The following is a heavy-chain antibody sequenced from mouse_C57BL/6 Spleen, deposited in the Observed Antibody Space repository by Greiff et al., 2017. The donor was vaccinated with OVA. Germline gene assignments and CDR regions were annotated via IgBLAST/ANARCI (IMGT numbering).Heavy chain of an antibody. CDR2: IDPSDSYT. CDR3: ALYYSNHWYFDV. CDR1: GYTFTSYW. V-gene: IGHV1-50*01. Sequence: VKLQQPGAELVKPGASVKLSCKASGYTFTSYWMQWVKQRPGQGLEWIGEIDPSDSYTNYNQKFKGKATLTVDTSSSTAYMQLSSLTSEDSAVYYCALYYSNHWYFDVWGTGTTVTVSS. D-gene: IGHD2-5*01. J-gene: IGHJ1*03.